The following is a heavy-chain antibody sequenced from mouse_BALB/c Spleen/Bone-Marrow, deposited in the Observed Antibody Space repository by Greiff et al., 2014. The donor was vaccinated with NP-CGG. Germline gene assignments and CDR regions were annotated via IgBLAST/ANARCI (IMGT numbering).Heavy chain of an antibody. D-gene: IGHD1-1*01. CDR2: IFPGSGNT. Sequence: QVQLKESGPELVKPGASVKISYKASGYSFTSYYIHWVKQRPGQGLEWIGWIFPGSGNTKYNEKFKGKATLTADTSSSTAYMQLSSLTSEDSAVYFCARGRFTTVVATGAMDYWGQGTSVTVSS. CDR3: ARGRFTTVVATGAMDY. V-gene: IGHV1-66*01. J-gene: IGHJ4*01. CDR1: GYSFTSYY.